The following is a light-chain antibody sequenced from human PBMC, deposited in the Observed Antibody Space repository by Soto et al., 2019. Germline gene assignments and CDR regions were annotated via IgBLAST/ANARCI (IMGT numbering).Light chain of an antibody. CDR2: DVI. CDR1: SRDIGGYDF. Sequence: QSALTQPPSASGSPGQSVTISCTGTSRDIGGYDFVSWYQQHPDKAPKLLIYDVIKRPSGVPDRFSGSKSDNTASLTVSGLQTDDEADYYCSSYGGSNNLVFGGGTKLTVL. V-gene: IGLV2-8*01. J-gene: IGLJ2*01. CDR3: SSYGGSNNLV.